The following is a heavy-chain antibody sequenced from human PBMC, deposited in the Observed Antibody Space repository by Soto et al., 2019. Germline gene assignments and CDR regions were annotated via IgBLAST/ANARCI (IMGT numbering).Heavy chain of an antibody. CDR1: GFTFSSYA. CDR3: AKDLVERYCSGGSCSASWFDP. V-gene: IGHV3-23*01. J-gene: IGHJ5*02. D-gene: IGHD2-15*01. Sequence: GGSLRFSCAASGFTFSSYAMSWVRQAPGKGLEWVSAISGSGGSTYYADSVKGRFTISRDNSKNTLYLQMNSLRAEDTAVYYCAKDLVERYCSGGSCSASWFDPWGQGTLVTVSS. CDR2: ISGSGGST.